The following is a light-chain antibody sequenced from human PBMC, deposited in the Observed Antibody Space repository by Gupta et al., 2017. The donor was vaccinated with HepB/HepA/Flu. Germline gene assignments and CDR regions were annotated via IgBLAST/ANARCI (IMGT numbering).Light chain of an antibody. V-gene: IGKV1-8*01. CDR2: AAS. J-gene: IGKJ4*01. CDR1: QGISSY. CDR3: QQYYSYPYS. Sequence: AIRMTQSPSSFSASTGDRVTITCRSSQGISSYLAWYQQKPGKAPKLLIYAASTVQSGVPSRFSGSGSGTDFTLTISCLQSEDFATYYCQQYYSYPYSFGRGTKVEIK.